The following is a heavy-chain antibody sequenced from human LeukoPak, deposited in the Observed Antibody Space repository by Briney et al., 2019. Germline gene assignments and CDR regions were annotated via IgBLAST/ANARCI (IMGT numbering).Heavy chain of an antibody. V-gene: IGHV4-59*01. CDR2: IYYSGST. CDR1: GGPISSYY. CDR3: ARGASIAARYWFDP. D-gene: IGHD6-6*01. J-gene: IGHJ5*02. Sequence: SETLSLTCTVSGGPISSYYWSWIRQPPGRGLQWIGYIYYSGSTNYNPSLKSRVTISVDTSKNQFSLKLSSVTAADTAVYYCARGASIAARYWFDPWGQGTLVTVSS.